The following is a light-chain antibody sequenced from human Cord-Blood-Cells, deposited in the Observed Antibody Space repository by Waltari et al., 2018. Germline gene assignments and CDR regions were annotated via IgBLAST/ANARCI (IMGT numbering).Light chain of an antibody. J-gene: IGLJ3*02. CDR1: SLRSYY. Sequence: SSELTQDPAVSVALGQTVRITCQGHSLRSYYESWYQQNPGQAPVLFSYGKNNRPSGLPVRFYGSSSGNTASLTITGAQAEDEADYYCNSRDSSGNHLVFGGGTKLTVL. CDR2: GKN. V-gene: IGLV3-19*01. CDR3: NSRDSSGNHLV.